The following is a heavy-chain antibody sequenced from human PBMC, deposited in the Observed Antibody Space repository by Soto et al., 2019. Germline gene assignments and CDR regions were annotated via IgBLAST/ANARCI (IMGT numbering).Heavy chain of an antibody. J-gene: IGHJ4*02. D-gene: IGHD1-7*01. CDR1: GFSLTTYGVG. V-gene: IGHV2-5*02. Sequence: QITLKESGPTLVKPTQTLTLTCTFSGFSLTTYGVGVGWIRQPPGKALQWLALIYWDDDKRYCPSLKNRLTITKDTSNTQVVLTMTNMDPVDTATYFCAHRLSLNSDWNFGRFDYWGQGTLVTVSS. CDR3: AHRLSLNSDWNFGRFDY. CDR2: IYWDDDK.